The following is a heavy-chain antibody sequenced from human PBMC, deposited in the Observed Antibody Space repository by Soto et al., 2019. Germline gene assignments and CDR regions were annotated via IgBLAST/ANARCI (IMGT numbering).Heavy chain of an antibody. CDR3: VRDGTKTLRDWFDP. CDR2: IYATGTT. V-gene: IGHV4-4*07. Sequence: SETLSLTCTVSGASISGFSWSWIRKSAGEGLEWIGRIYATGTTDYNPSLKSRVMRSVDTSKKQFSLKLRSVTAADTAVYYCVRDGTKTLRDWFDPWGQGTLVTVS. J-gene: IGHJ5*02. CDR1: GASISGFS. D-gene: IGHD1-1*01.